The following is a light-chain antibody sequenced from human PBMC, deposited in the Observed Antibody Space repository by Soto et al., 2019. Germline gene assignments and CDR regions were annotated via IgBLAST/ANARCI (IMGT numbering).Light chain of an antibody. CDR3: QQYGSSPRT. V-gene: IGKV3-20*01. CDR2: DAS. J-gene: IGKJ1*01. Sequence: EIGLTQSPGTLSLSPGERGTLSCRASQSVSNRYLAWHQQKPGQAPRLLIYDASTRATGIPDRFSGSGSGTDFTLTISRLEPEDFAVYYCQQYGSSPRTFGQGTKVDIK. CDR1: QSVSNRY.